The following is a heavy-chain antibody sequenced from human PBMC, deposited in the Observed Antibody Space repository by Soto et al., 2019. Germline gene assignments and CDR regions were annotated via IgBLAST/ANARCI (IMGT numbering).Heavy chain of an antibody. CDR3: ARDRYGDYQKDY. D-gene: IGHD4-17*01. Sequence: GGSLRLSCAASGFTFSSYSMNWVRQAPGKGLEWVSYISSSGTTIYYADSVKGRFTISRDNAKNSLYLQMNSLRDEDTAVYYCARDRYGDYQKDYWGQGTLVTVSS. J-gene: IGHJ4*02. CDR2: ISSSGTTI. CDR1: GFTFSSYS. V-gene: IGHV3-48*02.